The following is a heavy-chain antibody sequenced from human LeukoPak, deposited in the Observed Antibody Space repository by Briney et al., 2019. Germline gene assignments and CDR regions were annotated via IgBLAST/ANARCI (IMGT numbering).Heavy chain of an antibody. CDR1: GFTFSSYS. Sequence: PGGSLRLSCAASGFTFSSYSMNWVRQAPGKGLGWVSSISSSSSYIYYADSVKGRFTISRDNAKNSLYLQMNSLRAEDTAVYYCAGEGPHSSGWLDFDYWGQGTLVTVSS. CDR3: AGEGPHSSGWLDFDY. V-gene: IGHV3-21*01. CDR2: ISSSSSYI. D-gene: IGHD6-19*01. J-gene: IGHJ4*02.